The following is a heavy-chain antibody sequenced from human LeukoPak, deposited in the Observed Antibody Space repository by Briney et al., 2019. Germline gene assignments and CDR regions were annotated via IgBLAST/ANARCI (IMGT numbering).Heavy chain of an antibody. V-gene: IGHV4-59*08. Sequence: PSETLSLTCTVSGGSISSYYWSWIQQPPGKGLEWIGYIYYSGSTNYNPSLKSRVTISVDTSKNQFSLKLSSVTAADTAVYYCARHFGRQGFDYWGQGTLVTVSS. CDR1: GGSISSYY. CDR3: ARHFGRQGFDY. D-gene: IGHD3-10*01. CDR2: IYYSGST. J-gene: IGHJ4*02.